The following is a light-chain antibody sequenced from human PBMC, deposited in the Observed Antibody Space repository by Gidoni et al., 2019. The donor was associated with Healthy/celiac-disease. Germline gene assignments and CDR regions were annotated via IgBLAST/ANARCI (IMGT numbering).Light chain of an antibody. Sequence: EIVMTQSPATLSVSPGERGTLSCRASQSVSSNLAWYQQKPGQAPRLLIYGASTRATGIPARFSGSGSGTEFTLTISSLQSEDFAVYYCQQYNKWPPMYTFGQGTKLEIK. CDR3: QQYNKWPPMYT. J-gene: IGKJ2*01. CDR2: GAS. CDR1: QSVSSN. V-gene: IGKV3-15*01.